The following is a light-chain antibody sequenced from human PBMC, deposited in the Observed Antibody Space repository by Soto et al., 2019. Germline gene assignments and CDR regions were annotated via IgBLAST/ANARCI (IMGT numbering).Light chain of an antibody. CDR1: QSVSSSY. CDR2: GAS. CDR3: QQYGSSPRT. Sequence: EIVLTQSPGTLSLSPGERATLSCRASQSVSSSYLAWYQQKPGQAPRLLIYGASSRATGIPDRFSGSGSVTDFTLTISRLVPEDFAVYYCQQYGSSPRTFGQGTKVEIK. V-gene: IGKV3-20*01. J-gene: IGKJ1*01.